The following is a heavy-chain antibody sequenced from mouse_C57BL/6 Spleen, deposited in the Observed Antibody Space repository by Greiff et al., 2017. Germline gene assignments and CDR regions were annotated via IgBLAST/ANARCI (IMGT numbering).Heavy chain of an antibody. Sequence: VQLQQSGAELAKPGASVKLSCKASGYTFTSYWMHWVKQRPGQGLEWIGYINPSSGYTKYNQKFKDKATLTADKSSSTAYMQLSSLTYEDSAVYCCARGWSSVYWYFDVWGTGTTVTVSS. CDR2: INPSSGYT. V-gene: IGHV1-7*01. CDR3: ARGWSSVYWYFDV. CDR1: GYTFTSYW. D-gene: IGHD2-3*01. J-gene: IGHJ1*03.